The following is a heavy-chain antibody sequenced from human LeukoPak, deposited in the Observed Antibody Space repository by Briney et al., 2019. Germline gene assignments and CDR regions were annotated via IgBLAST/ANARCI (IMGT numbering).Heavy chain of an antibody. V-gene: IGHV4-59*01. CDR3: ARDRGVEMATSDAFDI. J-gene: IGHJ3*02. CDR1: IGSISSYY. Sequence: PSETLSLTCTVCIGSISSYYWSWIRQPPGKGLEWIGYIYYSGSTNYNPSLKSRVTISVDTSKNQFSLKLSSVTAADTAVYYCARDRGVEMATSDAFDIWGQGTMVTVSS. CDR2: IYYSGST. D-gene: IGHD5-24*01.